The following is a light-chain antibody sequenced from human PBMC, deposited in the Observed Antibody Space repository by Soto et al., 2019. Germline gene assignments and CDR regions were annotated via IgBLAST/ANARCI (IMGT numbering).Light chain of an antibody. V-gene: IGKV1-5*03. Sequence: DIQMTQSPSTLSGSVLDRVTITCRSSQTISSWLAWYQQKPGKAPKLLIYKASTLKSGVPSRFSGSGSATEITLTISSLQPDDFATYYCQNYNSYSETFGQGTKV. CDR3: QNYNSYSET. CDR1: QTISSW. CDR2: KAS. J-gene: IGKJ1*01.